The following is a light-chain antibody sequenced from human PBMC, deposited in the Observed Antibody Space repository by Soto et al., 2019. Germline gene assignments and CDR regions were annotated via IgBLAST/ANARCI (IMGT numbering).Light chain of an antibody. Sequence: QSVLTQPPSASGTPGQRVTITCSGSGSSIGSNYVYWYQELPGMAPKLLIYRNNQRPSGVPDRFSGSKSATSASLAISGLRSDDEADYYCATWDDSLSGPVFGPGTKVTVL. CDR2: RNN. V-gene: IGLV1-47*01. CDR1: GSSIGSNY. CDR3: ATWDDSLSGPV. J-gene: IGLJ1*01.